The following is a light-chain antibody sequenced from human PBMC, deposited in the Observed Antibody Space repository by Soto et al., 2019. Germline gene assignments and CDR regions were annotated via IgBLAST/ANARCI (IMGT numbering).Light chain of an antibody. CDR2: GSS. CDR1: QSVSGSY. V-gene: IGKV3-20*01. CDR3: QQYGSSAWT. Sequence: EIVLTQSPGTLSLSPGERATLSCRASQSVSGSYLAWYQQKPGQAPRLVIYGSSNRATGIPDRFSGSGSGTDFTLTISRLEPEDFAVYYCQQYGSSAWTFGQGTKVDIK. J-gene: IGKJ1*01.